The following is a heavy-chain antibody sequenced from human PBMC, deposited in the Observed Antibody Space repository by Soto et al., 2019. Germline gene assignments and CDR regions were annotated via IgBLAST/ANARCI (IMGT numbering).Heavy chain of an antibody. D-gene: IGHD1-26*01. Sequence: GGALRLSCAASGFIFENFGMSWVRQAPGKGLEWISSISGSGFKKYYADSVKGRFTISRDNSKSTVYLELNNLSAEDTAVYHCAKNQGVELVPLATVDWFDPWGQGSVVTVS. J-gene: IGHJ5*02. CDR2: ISGSGFKK. CDR3: AKNQGVELVPLATVDWFDP. CDR1: GFIFENFG. V-gene: IGHV3-23*01.